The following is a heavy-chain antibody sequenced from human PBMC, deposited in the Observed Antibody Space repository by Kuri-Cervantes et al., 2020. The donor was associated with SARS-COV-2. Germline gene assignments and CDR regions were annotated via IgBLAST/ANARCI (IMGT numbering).Heavy chain of an antibody. CDR3: TTDQILGMQAFDI. J-gene: IGHJ3*02. CDR2: IKSKSDGGTT. Sequence: GESLKISCAASGFTFSNAWMSWVRQAPGKGLEWVGRIKSKSDGGTTDYAAPVKGRFTISRDDSKNTLYLQVNSLKTEDTAVYYCTTDQILGMQAFDIGGQGTMVTVSS. CDR1: GFTFSNAW. D-gene: IGHD7-27*01. V-gene: IGHV3-15*01.